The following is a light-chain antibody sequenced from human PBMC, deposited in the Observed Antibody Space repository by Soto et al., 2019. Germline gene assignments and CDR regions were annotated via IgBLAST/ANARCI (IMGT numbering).Light chain of an antibody. J-gene: IGLJ1*01. CDR2: DVN. Sequence: QSALTQPASVSGSPGQSITISCTGTSSDVGGYNYVSWYQHHPGKAPKLMIYDVNNRPSGVSNRFSGSKSGNTASLTISGLQAEDEDDYYCCSYRSSSTYVFGTGTKVTVL. CDR1: SSDVGGYNY. V-gene: IGLV2-14*03. CDR3: CSYRSSSTYV.